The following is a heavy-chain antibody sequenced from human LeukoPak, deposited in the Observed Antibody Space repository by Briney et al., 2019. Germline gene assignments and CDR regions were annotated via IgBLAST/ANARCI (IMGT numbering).Heavy chain of an antibody. J-gene: IGHJ4*02. CDR2: TRNKANNYAT. D-gene: IGHD4-23*01. V-gene: IGHV3-72*01. CDR3: TRWRSGTSD. Sequence: AGGSLRLSCAASGYTFSDHYIDWVRQAPGKGLEWVGHTRNKANNYATEYAASVKGRFTISRDDSRNSVYLQMNSLKTEDTAVYYCTRWRSGTSDWGQGTLVTVSS. CDR1: GYTFSDHY.